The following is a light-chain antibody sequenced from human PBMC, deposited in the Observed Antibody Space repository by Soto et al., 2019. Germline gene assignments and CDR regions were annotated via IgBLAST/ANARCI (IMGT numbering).Light chain of an antibody. CDR1: QTISSW. Sequence: DIQMTQSPSTLSGSVRDRVTITCRASQTISSWLAWYQQKPGKAPKLLIYKASTLKSGVPSRFSGSGSGTEFTLTISSLQPDAFATYYCHHYSSIPYSFGQGTKLEIK. CDR2: KAS. J-gene: IGKJ2*01. CDR3: HHYSSIPYS. V-gene: IGKV1-5*03.